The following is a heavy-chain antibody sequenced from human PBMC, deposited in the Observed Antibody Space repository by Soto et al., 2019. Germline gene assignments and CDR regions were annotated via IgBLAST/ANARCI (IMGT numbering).Heavy chain of an antibody. CDR3: ARSRDYGDDVFDY. CDR1: GYIFSDHY. CDR2: ISYDGSNK. J-gene: IGHJ4*02. V-gene: IGHV3-30*03. Sequence: PGGSLRLSCAASGYIFSDHYIDWVRQGPGKGLEWVAVISYDGSNKYYADSVKGRFTISRDNSKNTLYLQMNSLRAEDTAVYYCARSRDYGDDVFDYWGQGTLVTVSS. D-gene: IGHD4-17*01.